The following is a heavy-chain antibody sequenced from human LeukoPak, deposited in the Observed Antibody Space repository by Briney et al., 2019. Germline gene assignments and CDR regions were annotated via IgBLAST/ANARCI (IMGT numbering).Heavy chain of an antibody. CDR2: ISGSGEST. D-gene: IGHD3-22*01. CDR1: EFTFSNYA. CDR3: ASTPYDRDDY. J-gene: IGHJ4*02. V-gene: IGHV3-23*01. Sequence: GGSLRLSCAASEFTFSNYAMSWVRQAPGKGLEWVSAISGSGESTYYGDSVKGRFTISRDNSKNTLHLQMNSLRAEDTAVYYCASTPYDRDDYWGQGILVTVSS.